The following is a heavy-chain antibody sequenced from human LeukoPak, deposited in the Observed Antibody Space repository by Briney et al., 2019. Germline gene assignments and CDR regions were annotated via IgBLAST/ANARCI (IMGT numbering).Heavy chain of an antibody. J-gene: IGHJ3*02. CDR2: IKEDGSTK. D-gene: IGHD2-15*01. V-gene: IGHV3-7*01. CDR3: ASSRRWFAFDI. CDR1: GFTFNNYW. Sequence: GGSLRLSCAASGFTFNNYWMIWVRQAPGKGLEWVANIKEDGSTKYFVDSVRGRFTFSRDNVQNSLYLQMSSLRVEDTAVYYCASSRRWFAFDIWGRGTTVTVAS.